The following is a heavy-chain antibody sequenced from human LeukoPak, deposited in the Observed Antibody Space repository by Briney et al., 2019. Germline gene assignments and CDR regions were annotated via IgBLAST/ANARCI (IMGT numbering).Heavy chain of an antibody. J-gene: IGHJ4*02. CDR2: IYTSGST. V-gene: IGHV4-4*07. D-gene: IGHD2-15*01. Sequence: SETLSLTCTVSGGSISNYYWSWIRQPAGKGLEWIGRIYTSGSTNYNPSLKSRVTMSVDTSKNQFSLKLSSVTAADTAVYYCARECSGGSCYPYYFDYWGQGTLVTVSS. CDR1: GGSISNYY. CDR3: ARECSGGSCYPYYFDY.